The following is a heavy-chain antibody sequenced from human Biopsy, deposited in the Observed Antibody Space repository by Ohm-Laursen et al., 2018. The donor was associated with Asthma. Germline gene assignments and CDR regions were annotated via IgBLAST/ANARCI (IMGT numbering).Heavy chain of an antibody. Sequence: SLRLSCTASGFMFRSFGMHWVRQAPGKGLEWVAVTSFDGSNKYYADSVKGRFTISRDNSKNTVYLQMNSLSAEDSAVYYCGRDMGGFGSGWFPVEFWGQGTLVTVSS. V-gene: IGHV3-30*03. CDR2: TSFDGSNK. CDR3: GRDMGGFGSGWFPVEF. CDR1: GFMFRSFG. J-gene: IGHJ4*02. D-gene: IGHD6-19*01.